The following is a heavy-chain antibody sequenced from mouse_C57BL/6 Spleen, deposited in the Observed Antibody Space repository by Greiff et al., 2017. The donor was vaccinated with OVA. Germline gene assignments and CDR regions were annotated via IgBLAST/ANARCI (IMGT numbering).Heavy chain of an antibody. V-gene: IGHV1-81*01. CDR1: GYTFTSYG. CDR3: ARSDGNYWYFDV. CDR2: IYPRSGNT. D-gene: IGHD2-1*01. J-gene: IGHJ1*03. Sequence: QVQLQQSGAELARPGASVKLSCKASGYTFTSYGISWVKHRTGQGLEWIGEIYPRSGNTYYNEKFKGKATLTADKSSSTAYMELRSLTSEDSAVYFCARSDGNYWYFDVWGTGTTVTVSS.